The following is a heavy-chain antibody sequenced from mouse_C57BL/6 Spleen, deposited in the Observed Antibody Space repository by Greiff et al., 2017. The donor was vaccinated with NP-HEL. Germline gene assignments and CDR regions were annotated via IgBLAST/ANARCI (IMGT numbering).Heavy chain of an antibody. CDR1: GFTFSDYG. CDR3: ARDYYGSSYGGYFDV. V-gene: IGHV5-17*01. Sequence: EVKLVESGGGLVKPGGSLKLSCAASGFTFSDYGMHWFRQAPEQGLEWVAFISRGSSTLYYADTVKGRFTISRDNAKNTLFLQMTSLRSEDTAMYYCARDYYGSSYGGYFDVWGTGTTVTVSS. J-gene: IGHJ1*03. D-gene: IGHD1-1*01. CDR2: ISRGSSTL.